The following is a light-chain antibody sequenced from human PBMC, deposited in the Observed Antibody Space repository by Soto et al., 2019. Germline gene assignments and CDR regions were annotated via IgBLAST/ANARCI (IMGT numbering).Light chain of an antibody. CDR2: AAS. Sequence: EIVLTQSPGTLSLSPGERATLSCRAIQTVSVNYLAWYQQKPGQAPRLLIYAASIRATGIPSRFSGSGSGPDFTLTISRLEPEDFAVYYCQQYGRSSWTFGQGTKVDI. J-gene: IGKJ1*01. V-gene: IGKV3-20*01. CDR1: QTVSVNY. CDR3: QQYGRSSWT.